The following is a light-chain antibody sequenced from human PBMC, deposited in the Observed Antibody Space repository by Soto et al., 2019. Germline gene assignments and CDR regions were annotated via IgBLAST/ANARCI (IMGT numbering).Light chain of an antibody. CDR3: CSYTGSLTLL. CDR2: DVS. CDR1: SSDVGGYDY. Sequence: QSALTQPASVSGSPGQWITISCTGSSSDVGGYDYVSWYQQHPGKAPILMIYDVSSRPSGVSNGFSGSKSGNTASLTISGLQAEDEPDYYCCSYTGSLTLLFGGGTKLTVL. J-gene: IGLJ2*01. V-gene: IGLV2-14*03.